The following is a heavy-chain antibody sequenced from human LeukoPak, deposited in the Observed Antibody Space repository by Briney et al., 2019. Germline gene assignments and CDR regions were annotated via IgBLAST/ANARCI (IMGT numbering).Heavy chain of an antibody. J-gene: IGHJ5*02. CDR2: ITTYSGNT. CDR3: AIDRPSAVGTTARFDP. CDR1: GYTFTSYG. D-gene: IGHD1-1*01. Sequence: ASVKVSCKASGYTFTSYGISWVRQAPGQGLEWMGWITTYSGNTNYAQKFQARVTMTTDTSTSTAYMELRSLRSDDTAVYYCAIDRPSAVGTTARFDPWGQGTLVAVSS. V-gene: IGHV1-18*04.